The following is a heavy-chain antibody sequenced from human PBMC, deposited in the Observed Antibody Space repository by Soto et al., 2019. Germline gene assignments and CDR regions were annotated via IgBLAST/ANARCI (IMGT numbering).Heavy chain of an antibody. CDR1: GYTFTSYD. D-gene: IGHD3-10*01. Sequence: QVQLVQSGAEVKKPGASVKVSCKASGYTFTSYDINWVRQATGQGLEWMGWMNPNSGNTGYAQKFQGRVTMTRNTSRSTAYMELSSLRSEDTAVYYCARLTYYYGSGSYSLGMDVWGQGTTVTVSS. V-gene: IGHV1-8*01. CDR2: MNPNSGNT. CDR3: ARLTYYYGSGSYSLGMDV. J-gene: IGHJ6*02.